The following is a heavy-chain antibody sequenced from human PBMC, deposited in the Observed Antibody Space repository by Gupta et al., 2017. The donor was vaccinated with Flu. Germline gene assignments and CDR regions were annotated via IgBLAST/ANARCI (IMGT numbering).Heavy chain of an antibody. CDR2: ISCDGSNK. Sequence: QVQLVESGGGVVQPGGSLRLSWAASGFSFGSCGMHWVRQAPGKGLEWVAFISCDGSNKYYADSGKGRFTISRENSQKALHLQMNSLRAEDTAVYYWAKKGGTSYDFRSGDHRKDWFDPWGQGTLVTVSS. CDR1: GFSFGSCG. CDR3: AKKGGTSYDFRSGDHRKDWFDP. D-gene: IGHD3-3*01. V-gene: IGHV3-30*02. J-gene: IGHJ5*02.